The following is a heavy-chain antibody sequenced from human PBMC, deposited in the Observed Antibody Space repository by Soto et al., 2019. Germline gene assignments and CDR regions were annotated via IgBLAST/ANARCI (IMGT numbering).Heavy chain of an antibody. D-gene: IGHD5-12*01. J-gene: IGHJ5*02. CDR2: IIPILGIA. V-gene: IGHV1-69*02. Sequence: QVQLVQSGAEVKKPGSSVKVSCKASGGTFSSYTISWVRQAPGQGLEWMGRIIPILGIANYAQKFQGRVTITADNSTSTAYMELSSLRSEDTAVYYCARVQAGYSGYDQAFDWFDPWGQGTLVTVYS. CDR1: GGTFSSYT. CDR3: ARVQAGYSGYDQAFDWFDP.